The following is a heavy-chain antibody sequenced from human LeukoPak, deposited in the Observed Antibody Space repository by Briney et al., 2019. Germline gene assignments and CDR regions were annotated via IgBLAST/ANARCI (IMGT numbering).Heavy chain of an antibody. CDR3: VKGARLALIDY. CDR1: GFSFSTLG. CDR2: IGTTNSDT. D-gene: IGHD3-9*01. V-gene: IGHV3-23*01. Sequence: PAGSLRLSCAASGFSFSTLGMSWVRQAPGEGLVWVSSIGTTNSDTKYADSVKGRFTISRDNSKNTLYLQMNNLRAEDTAIYYCVKGARLALIDYWGQGTLVTVSS. J-gene: IGHJ4*02.